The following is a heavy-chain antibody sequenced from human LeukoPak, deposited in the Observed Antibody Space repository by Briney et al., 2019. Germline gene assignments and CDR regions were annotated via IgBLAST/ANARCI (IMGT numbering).Heavy chain of an antibody. V-gene: IGHV4-39*01. CDR1: GGSISSSSYY. CDR2: IYYSGST. Sequence: SETLSLTCTVSGGSISSSSYYWGWIRQPPGKGLEWIGSIYYSGSTYYNPSLKSRVTISVDTSKNQFSLKLSSVTAADTAVYYCAGQQLVLLYWGQGTLVTVSS. CDR3: AGQQLVLLY. D-gene: IGHD6-13*01. J-gene: IGHJ4*02.